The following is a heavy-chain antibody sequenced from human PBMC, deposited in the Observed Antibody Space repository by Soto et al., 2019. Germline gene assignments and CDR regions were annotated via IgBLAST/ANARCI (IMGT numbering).Heavy chain of an antibody. CDR2: ISGSGGST. Sequence: PGGSLRLSCEASGFTFSSYAMGWVRQAPGKGLEWVSAISGSGGSTYYADSVKGRFTISRDNSKNTLYLQMNSLRAEDTAVYYCAHHYDRSRSGLSWGQGTPVTVSS. V-gene: IGHV3-23*01. CDR3: AHHYDRSRSGLS. J-gene: IGHJ1*01. CDR1: GFTFSSYA. D-gene: IGHD3-22*01.